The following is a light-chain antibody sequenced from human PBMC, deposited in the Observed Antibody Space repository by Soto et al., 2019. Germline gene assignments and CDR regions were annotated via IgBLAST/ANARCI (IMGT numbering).Light chain of an antibody. Sequence: QSALTPPASVSGSPGQSITIYCTGTSSDVGCYDYVSWYQQHPGKAPKLMIYDVTNRPSGVSNRFSGSKSGNTAALTISGLQAEDEADYYCNSYSSSSTRVFGGGTKVAV. J-gene: IGLJ2*01. CDR3: NSYSSSSTRV. CDR2: DVT. V-gene: IGLV2-14*03. CDR1: SSDVGCYDY.